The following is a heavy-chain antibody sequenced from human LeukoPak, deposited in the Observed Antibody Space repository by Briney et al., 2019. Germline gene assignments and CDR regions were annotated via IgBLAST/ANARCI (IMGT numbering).Heavy chain of an antibody. CDR2: INPNSGGA. CDR1: GYTFTGYY. Sequence: ASVKVSCKASGYTFTGYYIHWVRQAPGQGLEWMGWINPNSGGANYAQKFQGRVTMTRDTSISTAYMELSRLTSDDTAVYYCQSTDDAFDIWGQGTIVTVSS. V-gene: IGHV1-2*02. D-gene: IGHD2-2*01. J-gene: IGHJ3*02. CDR3: QSTDDAFDI.